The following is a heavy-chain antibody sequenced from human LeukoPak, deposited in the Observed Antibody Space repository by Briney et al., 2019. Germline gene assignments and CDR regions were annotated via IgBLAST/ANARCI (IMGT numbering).Heavy chain of an antibody. CDR1: GFTFSSYA. D-gene: IGHD5-12*01. Sequence: GRSLRLSCAASGFTFSSYAMHWVRQAPGKGLEWVAVISYDGSNKYYADSVKGRFTISRDNSKNTLYLQMNSLRAEDTAVYYCARGKYGGYFIDYWGQGTLVTVSS. J-gene: IGHJ4*02. CDR2: ISYDGSNK. CDR3: ARGKYGGYFIDY. V-gene: IGHV3-30-3*01.